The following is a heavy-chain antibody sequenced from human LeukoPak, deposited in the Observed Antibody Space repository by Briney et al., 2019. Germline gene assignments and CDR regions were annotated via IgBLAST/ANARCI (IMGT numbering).Heavy chain of an antibody. CDR1: GFTFSGYA. Sequence: GGSLRLSCAASGFTFSGYAMSWVRQAPGQGLEWVSGISGSGGGTYYADSVKGRFTISRDNSKNTPYLQMNRLRAEDTAVYYCAKARPGSAGSSWPFDYWGQGTLVTFS. D-gene: IGHD6-13*01. CDR3: AKARPGSAGSSWPFDY. J-gene: IGHJ4*02. CDR2: ISGSGGGT. V-gene: IGHV3-23*01.